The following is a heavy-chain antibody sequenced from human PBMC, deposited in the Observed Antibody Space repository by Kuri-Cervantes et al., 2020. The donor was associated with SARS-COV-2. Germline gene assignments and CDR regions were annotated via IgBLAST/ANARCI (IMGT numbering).Heavy chain of an antibody. D-gene: IGHD2-21*01. J-gene: IGHJ4*02. CDR3: ARRFGDYGQFDY. V-gene: IGHV4-59*01. CDR2: IYFTGNT. Sequence: GSLRLSCSVSGGSISSYYWGWIRQPPGKGLEWIGNIYFTGNTNYNPALGSRVTISIDTPKNQFSLMLGSLTAADTAVYYCARRFGDYGQFDYWGQGTLVTVSS. CDR1: GGSISSYY.